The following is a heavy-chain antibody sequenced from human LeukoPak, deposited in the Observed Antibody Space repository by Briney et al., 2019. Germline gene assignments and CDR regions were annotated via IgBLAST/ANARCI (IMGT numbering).Heavy chain of an antibody. D-gene: IGHD5-18*01. J-gene: IGHJ3*02. CDR1: GFTFSSYA. CDR3: AKGYTAMVPRGDAFDI. CDR2: ISGSDDST. V-gene: IGHV3-23*01. Sequence: GGSLRLSCAASGFTFSSYAMSWVRQAPGKGLEWVSTISGSDDSTYYADSVKGRFTISRDNSKNTLYVQMNSLRAEDTAVYYCAKGYTAMVPRGDAFDIWGQGTMVTVSS.